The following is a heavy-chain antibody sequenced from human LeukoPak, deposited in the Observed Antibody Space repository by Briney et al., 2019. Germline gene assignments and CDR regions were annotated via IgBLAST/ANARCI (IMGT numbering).Heavy chain of an antibody. J-gene: IGHJ6*02. V-gene: IGHV4-30-4*01. D-gene: IGHD2-15*01. CDR2: IYYSGST. CDR3: AREGVVSIPPRSYGMDV. Sequence: PSETLSLTCTVSGGSISSGDYYWSWIRQPPGKGLEWIGYIYYSGSTYYNPSLKSRVTISVDTSKNQFSLKLSSVTAADTAVYYCAREGVVSIPPRSYGMDVWGQGTTVTVSS. CDR1: GGSISSGDYY.